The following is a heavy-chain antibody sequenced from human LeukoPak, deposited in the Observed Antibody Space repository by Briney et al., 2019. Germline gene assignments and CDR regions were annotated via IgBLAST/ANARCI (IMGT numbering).Heavy chain of an antibody. Sequence: SQTLSLTCTVSGGSISSGGYYWSWIRQPPGKGLEWIGYIYHSGSTYYNPSLKSRVTISVDRSKNQFSLKLSSVTAADTAVYYCARVPPVVTSYYYYYMDVWGKGTTVTVSS. D-gene: IGHD4-23*01. CDR1: GGSISSGGYY. V-gene: IGHV4-30-2*01. CDR2: IYHSGST. CDR3: ARVPPVVTSYYYYYMDV. J-gene: IGHJ6*03.